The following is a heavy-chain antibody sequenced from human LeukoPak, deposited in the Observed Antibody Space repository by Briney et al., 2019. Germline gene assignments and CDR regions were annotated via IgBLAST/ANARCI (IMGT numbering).Heavy chain of an antibody. CDR2: ISYSGST. D-gene: IGHD5-18*01. V-gene: IGHV4-31*03. CDR3: ARVRGYSYGELDY. J-gene: IGHJ4*02. Sequence: SETLSLTCTVSGGSISSGGYYWSWIRQYPGKGLEWIGHISYSGSTYYNPSLNSRVTISVGTSKSQFSLKLSPVTDADTAVYYCARVRGYSYGELDYWGQGTLVTVSS. CDR1: GGSISSGGYY.